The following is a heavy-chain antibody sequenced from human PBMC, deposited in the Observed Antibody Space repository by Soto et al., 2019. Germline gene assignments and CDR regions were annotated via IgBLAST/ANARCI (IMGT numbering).Heavy chain of an antibody. J-gene: IGHJ6*02. Sequence: GGSLRLYCAASGFTFSNYAMNWVRQAPGKGLEWVSCINTDGSSTTYADSVKGRFTISRDNSKNTLYLQMNSLRAEDTAVYYCARDAHYDMGVWGQGTTVTVSS. CDR1: GFTFSNYA. CDR2: INTDGSST. CDR3: ARDAHYDMGV. V-gene: IGHV3-74*03.